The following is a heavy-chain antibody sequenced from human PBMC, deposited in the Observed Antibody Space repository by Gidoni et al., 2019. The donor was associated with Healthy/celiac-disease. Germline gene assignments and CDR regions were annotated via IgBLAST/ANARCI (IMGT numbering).Heavy chain of an antibody. CDR3: ARDLGAYYDFWSGYYRPYYFDY. V-gene: IGHV3-21*01. Sequence: EVQLVESGGGLVKPGGSLRLVCAASGFTFRSYSMHWVRQGPGKGLEWVSSSSSISRYIYYADSVKGRFTISRDNAKNSLYLKMNSLRAEDTAVYYCARDLGAYYDFWSGYYRPYYFDYWGQGTLVTVSS. CDR1: GFTFRSYS. CDR2: SSSISRYI. D-gene: IGHD3-3*01. J-gene: IGHJ4*02.